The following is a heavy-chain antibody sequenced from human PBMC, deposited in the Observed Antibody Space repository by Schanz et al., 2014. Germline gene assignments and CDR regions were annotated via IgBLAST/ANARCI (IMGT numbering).Heavy chain of an antibody. J-gene: IGHJ4*02. V-gene: IGHV3-15*01. Sequence: EVQLLESGGGLVQPGGSLRLSCATSGFTLNNAWMNWVRQAPGKGLQWVARIKSKTDGGTRDYAAPVKGRFTISTDDSKTTVYLQMNRLQTEDTAVYSCPADLWFGAVWGVWWGQGTLVTVSS. D-gene: IGHD3-10*01. CDR1: GFTLNNAW. CDR2: IKSKTDGGTR. CDR3: PADLWFGAVWGVW.